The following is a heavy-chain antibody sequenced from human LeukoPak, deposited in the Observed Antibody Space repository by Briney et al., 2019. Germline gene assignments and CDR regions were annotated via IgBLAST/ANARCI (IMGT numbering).Heavy chain of an antibody. Sequence: PGGSLRLSCAASGFTFSSYSMNWVRQAPGKGLEWVSSISSSSSYIYYADSVKGRFTISRDNAKNSLYLQMNSLRAEDTAVYYCARDALSSSRPRGYNWFDPWAREPWSPSPQ. CDR2: ISSSSSYI. J-gene: IGHJ5*02. D-gene: IGHD6-13*01. V-gene: IGHV3-21*01. CDR3: ARDALSSSRPRGYNWFDP. CDR1: GFTFSSYS.